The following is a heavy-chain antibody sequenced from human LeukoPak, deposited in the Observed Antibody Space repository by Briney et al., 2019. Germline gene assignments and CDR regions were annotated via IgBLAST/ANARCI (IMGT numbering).Heavy chain of an antibody. V-gene: IGHV3-33*01. D-gene: IGHD3-22*01. Sequence: SGGSLRLSCAASGFTFSSYGMHWVRQAPGKGLEWVAVIWYDGSNKYYADSVKGRFTISRDNSKNTLYLQMNSLRAEDTAVYYCARDSTPDYYDSSGYITSLPDYWGQGTLVTVSS. CDR2: IWYDGSNK. J-gene: IGHJ4*02. CDR1: GFTFSSYG. CDR3: ARDSTPDYYDSSGYITSLPDY.